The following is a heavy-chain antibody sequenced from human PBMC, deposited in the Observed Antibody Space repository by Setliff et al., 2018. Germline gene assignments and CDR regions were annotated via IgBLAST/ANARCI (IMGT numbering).Heavy chain of an antibody. J-gene: IGHJ5*02. CDR1: GFTFSDYW. Sequence: SGGSLRLSCVGSGFTFSDYWMSWVRRAPGRGLEWVANIKKDGGEISYMDSVKGRFTISRDNAKNSVYLRMNSLRADDTAVYYCVPQGPGYGNGWWTNWFDPWGQGTLVTVSS. CDR3: VPQGPGYGNGWWTNWFDP. D-gene: IGHD6-19*01. V-gene: IGHV3-7*03. CDR2: IKKDGGEI.